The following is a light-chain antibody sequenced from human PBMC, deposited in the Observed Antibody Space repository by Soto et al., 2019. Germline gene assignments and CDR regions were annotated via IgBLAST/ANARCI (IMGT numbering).Light chain of an antibody. V-gene: IGKV1-39*01. Sequence: DIQITQSPSSLSASVGDRVTITCRASQSISTYLNWYQQKPGKAPKLLIYAASSLQSGVPSRFSGSGSGTDLTLTISSLQPEDFATYYCQQSYSTPLTFGGGTKVDIK. CDR2: AAS. CDR3: QQSYSTPLT. CDR1: QSISTY. J-gene: IGKJ4*01.